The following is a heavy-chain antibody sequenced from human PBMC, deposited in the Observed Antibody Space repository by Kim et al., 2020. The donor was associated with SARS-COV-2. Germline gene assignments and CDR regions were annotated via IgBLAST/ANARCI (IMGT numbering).Heavy chain of an antibody. CDR2: ISWDSGTT. D-gene: IGHD2-21*01. CDR1: GFTSGDYG. CDR3: ARVQHTSSSGFEY. Sequence: GGSLRLSCTASGFTSGDYGMHWVRQAPGKGLEWVSGISWDSGTTGYSDSVKGRFTISRDNAKNSLYLQMTSLRSEDTAIYYCARVQHTSSSGFEYWGQGTLVTVAS. J-gene: IGHJ4*02. V-gene: IGHV3-9*02.